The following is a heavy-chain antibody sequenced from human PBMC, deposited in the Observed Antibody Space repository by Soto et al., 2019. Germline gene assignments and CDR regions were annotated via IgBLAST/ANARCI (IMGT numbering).Heavy chain of an antibody. CDR1: GGSISSYY. V-gene: IGHV4-59*01. CDR3: ARSTSSGTFWFDP. Sequence: SETLSLTCTVSGGSISSYYWSWIRQPPGKGLEWIGYIYYSGSTNYNPSLKSRVTISVDTSKNQFSLMLSSVTAADTAVYYCARSTSSGTFWFDPWGQGTLVTVSS. J-gene: IGHJ5*02. D-gene: IGHD6-13*01. CDR2: IYYSGST.